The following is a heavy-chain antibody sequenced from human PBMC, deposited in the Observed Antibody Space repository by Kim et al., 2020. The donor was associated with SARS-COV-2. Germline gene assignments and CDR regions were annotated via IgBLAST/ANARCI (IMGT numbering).Heavy chain of an antibody. CDR1: GFSFRTFA. CDR3: VKTMGAIDFDY. Sequence: GGSLRLSCAASGFSFRTFAMTWVRQAPGKGLEWVSSISDSGIITYCADSVKGRFTISRDNSKNTLFLHMSNLRADDTAVYYCVKTMGAIDFDYWGQGALVTVSS. CDR2: ISDSGIIT. D-gene: IGHD1-26*01. J-gene: IGHJ4*02. V-gene: IGHV3-23*01.